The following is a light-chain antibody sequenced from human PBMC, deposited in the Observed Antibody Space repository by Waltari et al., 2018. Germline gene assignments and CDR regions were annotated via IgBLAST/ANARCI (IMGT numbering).Light chain of an antibody. CDR3: AAWDDSLSGRV. CDR1: STTIGRDY. CDR2: RNN. Sequence: QSVLTQPPSASVTPGQRVPISCAGSSTTIGRDYVYLYQQLPGTAPKLLIYRNNQRPSGVPDRFSGSKSGTSASLAISGLRSEDEADYYCAAWDDSLSGRVFGGGTKLTVL. V-gene: IGLV1-47*01. J-gene: IGLJ3*02.